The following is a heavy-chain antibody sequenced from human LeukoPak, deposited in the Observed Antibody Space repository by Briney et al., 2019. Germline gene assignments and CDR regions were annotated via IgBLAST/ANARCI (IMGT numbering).Heavy chain of an antibody. CDR3: ARDSDCSSTSCRKRFDP. V-gene: IGHV1-24*01. D-gene: IGHD2-2*01. CDR2: FDPEDGET. Sequence: ASVKVSCKVSGYTLTELSMHWVRQAPGKGLEWMGGFDPEDGETIYAQKFQGRVTMTEDTSTDTAYMELSSLRSEDTAVYYCARDSDCSSTSCRKRFDPWGQGTLVTVSS. J-gene: IGHJ5*02. CDR1: GYTLTELS.